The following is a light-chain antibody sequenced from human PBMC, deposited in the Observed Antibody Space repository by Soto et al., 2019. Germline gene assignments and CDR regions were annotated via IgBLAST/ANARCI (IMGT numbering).Light chain of an antibody. CDR2: WAS. Sequence: DIVMTQSPDSLAVSLGERATINCKSSQNIFYSSNNKNYLAWYQQKPGQPPKLLIYWASTRESGVPDRFSGSGSGTDFTLTISSLQAEDVAIYYCQQYYSSPTWTFGQGPKVEIK. J-gene: IGKJ1*01. V-gene: IGKV4-1*01. CDR3: QQYYSSPTWT. CDR1: QNIFYSSNNKNY.